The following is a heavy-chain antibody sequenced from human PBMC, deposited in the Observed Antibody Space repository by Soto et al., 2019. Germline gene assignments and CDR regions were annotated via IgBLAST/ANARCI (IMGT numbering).Heavy chain of an antibody. CDR1: GFTFSNYG. D-gene: IGHD6-6*01. J-gene: IGHJ4*02. CDR2: ISYSGNDY. V-gene: IGHV3-30*18. CDR3: AKDLTSRSSAYYFDY. Sequence: PGGSLRLSCAAFGFTFSNYGIHWVRQAPGKGLEWVAVISYSGNDYHYADSVKGRFTISRDNSKNTLYLQMNSLRAEDTAVYYCAKDLTSRSSAYYFDYWGQGTLVTVSS.